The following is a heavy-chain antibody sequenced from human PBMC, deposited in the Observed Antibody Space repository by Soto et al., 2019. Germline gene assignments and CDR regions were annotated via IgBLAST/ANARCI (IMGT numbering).Heavy chain of an antibody. CDR1: GFTFRWFG. J-gene: IGHJ4*02. CDR2: ISNDGSNE. Sequence: GGSLRLSCAGSGFTFRWFGMNWVRQAPGKGLEWVARISNDGSNEYYVDPVKGRFTISRDNSKNTLYLQMDSLRAEDTAVYYCAKGEVRGIIPSYFDYWGLGTLVTVSS. CDR3: AKGEVRGIIPSYFDY. V-gene: IGHV3-30*18. D-gene: IGHD3-10*01.